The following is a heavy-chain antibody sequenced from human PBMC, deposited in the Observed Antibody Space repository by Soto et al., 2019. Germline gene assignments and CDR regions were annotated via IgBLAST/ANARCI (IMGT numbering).Heavy chain of an antibody. CDR1: GYSISSGYY. D-gene: IGHD6-19*01. V-gene: IGHV4-38-2*02. CDR3: ARDGSGWYGGYYFDY. CDR2: IYHSGST. Sequence: PSETLSLTCAVSGYSISSGYYWGWIRQPPGKGLEWIGSIYHSGSTYYNPSLKSRVTISVDTSKNQFSLKLSSVTAADTAVYYCARDGSGWYGGYYFDYWGQGTLVTVSS. J-gene: IGHJ4*02.